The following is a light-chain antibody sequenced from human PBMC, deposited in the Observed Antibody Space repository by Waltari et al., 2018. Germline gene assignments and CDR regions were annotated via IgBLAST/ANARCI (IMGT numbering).Light chain of an antibody. Sequence: QSALTQPASVSGSPGQSITLSCTRTSHDIGHYDLVPWYQQRPGEAPKLLMYGATKRPSGVSNRFSGSKSGKTASLTISGLQTEDEADYYCFSFVAANSFVFGPGTKVTVL. V-gene: IGLV2-23*01. J-gene: IGLJ1*01. CDR1: SHDIGHYDL. CDR3: FSFVAANSFV. CDR2: GAT.